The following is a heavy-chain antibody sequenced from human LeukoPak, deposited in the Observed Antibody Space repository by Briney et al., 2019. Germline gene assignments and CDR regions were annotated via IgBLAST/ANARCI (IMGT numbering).Heavy chain of an antibody. CDR2: IFYTGST. D-gene: IGHD5-24*01. Sequence: SETLSLTCTVSGGSISSYYWSWIRQPPGKGLEWIGYIFYTGSTNYNPSLKSRVTISVLTSKNRFSLKLSSVTPEDTAVYYCARSKEMATTRGNWGNWFDPWGQGTLVTVSS. V-gene: IGHV4-59*12. J-gene: IGHJ5*02. CDR3: ARSKEMATTRGNWGNWFDP. CDR1: GGSISSYY.